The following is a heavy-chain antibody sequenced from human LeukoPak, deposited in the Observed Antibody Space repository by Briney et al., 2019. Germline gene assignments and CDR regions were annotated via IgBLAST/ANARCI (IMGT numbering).Heavy chain of an antibody. D-gene: IGHD2-8*01. V-gene: IGHV3-23*01. Sequence: GGSLRLSCAASGFTFSNYAMSWVRQAPGKGLEYVSAISGGGGSTYYADSVKGRFTISRDNSKNTLYLQMNSLRAEDTAVYYCAKCPPYCTNGICYTQKYYFDYWGQGTLVTVSS. CDR2: ISGGGGST. CDR1: GFTFSNYA. J-gene: IGHJ4*02. CDR3: AKCPPYCTNGICYTQKYYFDY.